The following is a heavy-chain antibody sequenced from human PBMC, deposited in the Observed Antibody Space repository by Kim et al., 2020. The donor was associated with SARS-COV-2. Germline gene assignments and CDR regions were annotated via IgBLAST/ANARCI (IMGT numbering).Heavy chain of an antibody. V-gene: IGHV3-7*01. CDR3: ARDLEY. CDR2: IKQDGSEK. Sequence: GGSLRLSCAASGFTFSRYWMSWVRQAPGKGLEWVANIKQDGSEKYYVDSVKGRFTISRDNAKNSLYLQMNSLRAEDTAGYYCARDLEYWGQGTLVTVSS. J-gene: IGHJ4*02. D-gene: IGHD3-3*01. CDR1: GFTFSRYW.